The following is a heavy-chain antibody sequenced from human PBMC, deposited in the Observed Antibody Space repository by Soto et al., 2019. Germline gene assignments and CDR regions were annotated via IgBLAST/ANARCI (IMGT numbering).Heavy chain of an antibody. CDR2: INQDGTEK. J-gene: IGHJ4*02. D-gene: IGHD6-19*01. Sequence: SLRLSCAASGFTFNSYWMSWVRQAPGKGLEWVANINQDGTEKYYVDSVKGRFTISRDNAKNSLYLQMNSLRAEDTAVYYCARSVAVAGDYWGQGTLVTVSS. CDR1: GFTFNSYW. CDR3: ARSVAVAGDY. V-gene: IGHV3-7*01.